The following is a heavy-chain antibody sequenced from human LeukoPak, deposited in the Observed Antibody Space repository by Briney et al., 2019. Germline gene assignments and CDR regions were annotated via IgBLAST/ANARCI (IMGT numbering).Heavy chain of an antibody. CDR3: ARDGYSGSDAL. V-gene: IGHV4-4*02. Sequence: SGTLSLTCAVSGGSISSSNWWSWVRQPPGKGLEWIGYIYYSGSTNYNPSLKSRVTISVDTSKNQFSLNLSSVTAADTAIYYCARDGYSGSDALWGQGTLVTVSS. D-gene: IGHD5-12*01. CDR1: GGSISSSNW. CDR2: IYYSGST. J-gene: IGHJ4*02.